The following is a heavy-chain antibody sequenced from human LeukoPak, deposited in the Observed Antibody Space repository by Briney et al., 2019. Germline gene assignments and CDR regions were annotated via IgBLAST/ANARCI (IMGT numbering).Heavy chain of an antibody. CDR2: IRYDGSNK. J-gene: IGHJ4*02. D-gene: IGHD1-26*01. V-gene: IGHV3-30*02. Sequence: PGGSLRLSCAASGFTFSSYGMHWVRQAPGKGLEWVAFIRYDGSNKYYADSVKGRFTISRDNSKNTLYLQMNSLRAEDTAVHYCASEVGATGDYWGQGTLVTVSS. CDR3: ASEVGATGDY. CDR1: GFTFSSYG.